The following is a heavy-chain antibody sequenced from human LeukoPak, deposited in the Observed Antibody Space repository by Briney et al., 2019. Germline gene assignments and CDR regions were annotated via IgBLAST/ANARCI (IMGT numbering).Heavy chain of an antibody. CDR1: TYNFRDYY. D-gene: IGHD2-15*01. CDR2: VDPQQGET. V-gene: IGHV1-69-2*01. Sequence: ASVKVSFKASTYNFRDYYMHWVKPGPGKGAEWMGRVDPQQGETIYSDKFQGRVAISADTSVDTAYMELTSLTSDDTAVYYCTTQFCSGGSCYQDAFHIWGQGTMVTVSS. CDR3: TTQFCSGGSCYQDAFHI. J-gene: IGHJ3*02.